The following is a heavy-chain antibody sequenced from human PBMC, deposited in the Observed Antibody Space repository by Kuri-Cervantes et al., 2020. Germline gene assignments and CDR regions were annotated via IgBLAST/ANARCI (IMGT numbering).Heavy chain of an antibody. CDR2: IDSDGRST. Sequence: GGSLRLSCAASGFTFSGYWMHWVRQAPGKGLVWVSRIDSDGRSTNYADSVKGRFTISRDNAKNSLYLQMNSLRAEDTALYYCEKDRYSYGLGWFDPWGQGTLVTVSS. V-gene: IGHV3-74*01. J-gene: IGHJ5*02. D-gene: IGHD5-18*01. CDR1: GFTFSGYW. CDR3: EKDRYSYGLGWFDP.